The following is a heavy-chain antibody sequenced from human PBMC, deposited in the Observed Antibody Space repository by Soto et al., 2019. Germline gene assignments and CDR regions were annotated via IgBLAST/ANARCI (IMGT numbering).Heavy chain of an antibody. Sequence: TLCLTCTFSDGSISIGGYYWSGIRQHPGKGLEWIGYIYYSGSTYYNPSLKSRVTISVDTSKNQFSLKLRSVTAADTAVYYCARDYSCSGGSCYFAFDIWGQGTMFTVSS. D-gene: IGHD2-15*01. J-gene: IGHJ3*02. CDR2: IYYSGST. V-gene: IGHV4-31*03. CDR1: DGSISIGGYY. CDR3: ARDYSCSGGSCYFAFDI.